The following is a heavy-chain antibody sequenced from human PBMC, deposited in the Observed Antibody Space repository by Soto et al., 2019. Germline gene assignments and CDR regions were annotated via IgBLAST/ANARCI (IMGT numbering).Heavy chain of an antibody. Sequence: SETLSLTCSVSGGSINSYWWSWIRQPAGKGLEWIGRVYSSGTTDYNPSLNSRATMSVETSKNQFSLKLTSVTAADTAVYYCARDIGSYAYAEGYWGQGVQVTVSS. V-gene: IGHV4-4*07. CDR2: VYSSGTT. J-gene: IGHJ4*02. CDR3: ARDIGSYAYAEGY. CDR1: GGSINSYW. D-gene: IGHD2-2*01.